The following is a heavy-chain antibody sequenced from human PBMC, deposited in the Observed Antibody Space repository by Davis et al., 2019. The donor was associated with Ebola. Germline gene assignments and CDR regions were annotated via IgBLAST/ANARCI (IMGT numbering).Heavy chain of an antibody. V-gene: IGHV1-2*04. Sequence: AASVKVSCKASGYTFTGYYIHWVRQAPGQGLEWMGWIHPNSGDTKYSQKFQGLVTMTRDTPISTAYMELNRLTSDDTAVYSCARDRVCSGATCYAYFDCWGQGTLVTVSS. CDR2: IHPNSGDT. J-gene: IGHJ4*02. CDR1: GYTFTGYY. D-gene: IGHD2-15*01. CDR3: ARDRVCSGATCYAYFDC.